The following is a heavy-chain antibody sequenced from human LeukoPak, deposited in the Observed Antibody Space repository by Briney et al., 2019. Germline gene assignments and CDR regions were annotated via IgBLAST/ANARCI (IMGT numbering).Heavy chain of an antibody. CDR1: GYSFTNYW. J-gene: IGHJ4*02. CDR2: IYPDDSDA. D-gene: IGHD4-11*01. CDR3: ARLLSTTVTTAFDY. Sequence: KTGESLKISCKVSGYSFTNYWIGWVRQMPGKGLEWMGIIYPDDSDARYSPSFQGQVTFSADKSISTAYLQWSSLKASDTAMYYCARLLSTTVTTAFDYWGQGTLVTVSS. V-gene: IGHV5-51*01.